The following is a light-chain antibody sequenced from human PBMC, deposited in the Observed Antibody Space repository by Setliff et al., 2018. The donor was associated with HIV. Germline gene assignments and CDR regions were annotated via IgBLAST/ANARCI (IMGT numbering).Light chain of an antibody. CDR3: SSYTSSSTYV. J-gene: IGLJ1*01. CDR2: DVS. Sequence: ALTQPASVSGSPGQSITISCTGTSSDVGAYNYVSWYQQHPGKAPKLMIYDVSKRPSGVSNRFSGSKSGNTASLTISGLQAEDEADYYCSSYTSSSTYVFGTGTRSPS. CDR1: SSDVGAYNY. V-gene: IGLV2-14*01.